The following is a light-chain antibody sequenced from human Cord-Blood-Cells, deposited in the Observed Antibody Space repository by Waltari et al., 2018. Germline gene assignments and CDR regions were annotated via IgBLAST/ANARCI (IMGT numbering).Light chain of an antibody. CDR1: SSDVGGYNY. CDR2: DVS. Sequence: QSALTQPASVSGSPGQSLTISCTGTSSDVGGYNYDSCYQQHPGKAPKLMIYDVSNLPSGVSNLFSGSKSGNTASLTISGLQAEDEADYYCSSYTSSSTWVFGGGTKLTVL. J-gene: IGLJ3*02. V-gene: IGLV2-14*01. CDR3: SSYTSSSTWV.